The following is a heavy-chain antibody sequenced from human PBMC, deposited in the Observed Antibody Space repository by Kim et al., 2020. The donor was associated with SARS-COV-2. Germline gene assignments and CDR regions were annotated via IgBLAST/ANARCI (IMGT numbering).Heavy chain of an antibody. Sequence: RTNSNPSLKRRVTISLDTSKNQFSLKLNSVTAADTAVYYCARNNALDIWGQGTMVTVSS. V-gene: IGHV4-59*01. CDR2: RT. J-gene: IGHJ3*02. CDR3: ARNNALDI.